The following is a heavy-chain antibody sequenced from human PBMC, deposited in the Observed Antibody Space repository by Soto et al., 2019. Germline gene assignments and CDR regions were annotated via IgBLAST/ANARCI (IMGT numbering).Heavy chain of an antibody. D-gene: IGHD3-16*01. J-gene: IGHJ3*02. CDR3: ARDRVAGIWGDDFAI. Sequence: QVQLVQSGTEVKKPGASVKVSCKTSGYTFTNHEINWVRQAPGQGLEWMGWINPYNANTNYAQKLLCRVTMTTDTSTTTAYMDLRSLTSDDTDVYYCARDRVAGIWGDDFAIWGHGTVVTVSS. V-gene: IGHV1-18*04. CDR1: GYTFTNHE. CDR2: INPYNANT.